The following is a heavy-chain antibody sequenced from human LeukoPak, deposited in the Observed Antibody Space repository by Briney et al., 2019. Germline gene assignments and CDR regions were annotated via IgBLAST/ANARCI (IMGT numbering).Heavy chain of an antibody. CDR2: IYYSGTT. Sequence: PSQTLSLTCTVSGXSINNDGHYWSWIRQHPGKGLEWIGYIYYSGTTYYNPSLKSRVTISVGTSKNQFSLQLSSVTAADTAVYYCARASRLGELSLGYWGQGTLVTVSS. CDR3: ARASRLGELSLGY. CDR1: GXSINNDGHY. J-gene: IGHJ4*02. V-gene: IGHV4-31*03. D-gene: IGHD3-16*02.